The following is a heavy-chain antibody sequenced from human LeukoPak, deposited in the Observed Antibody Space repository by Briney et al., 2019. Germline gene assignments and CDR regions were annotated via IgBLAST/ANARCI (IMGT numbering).Heavy chain of an antibody. CDR1: GFTVRNNY. V-gene: IGHV3-53*01. CDR2: IYSGGST. D-gene: IGHD1-26*01. CDR3: AKSQRGYYPRRTYYYYMDV. Sequence: GGSLRLSCAASGFTVRNNYMTWVRQAPGKGLEWVSLIYSGGSTSYADSVKGRFTISRDNSKKTLYLQLNSLRAEDTAVYYCAKSQRGYYPRRTYYYYMDVWGKGTTVTVSS. J-gene: IGHJ6*03.